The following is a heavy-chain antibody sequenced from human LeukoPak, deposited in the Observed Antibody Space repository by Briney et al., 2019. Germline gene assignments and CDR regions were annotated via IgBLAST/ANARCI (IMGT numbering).Heavy chain of an antibody. D-gene: IGHD5-12*01. Sequence: QPGGSLTLSWAPSGFTFSSYWMHWVRQAPGKGRMWVSRINSGGSSISYAASVKGRFTISRDNAKNTLYLQMNSLRAEDTAVFYCARVGQAGYVGYPLDYGGQGTVVTVTS. CDR1: GFTFSSYW. CDR2: INSGGSSI. V-gene: IGHV3-74*01. CDR3: ARVGQAGYVGYPLDY. J-gene: IGHJ4*02.